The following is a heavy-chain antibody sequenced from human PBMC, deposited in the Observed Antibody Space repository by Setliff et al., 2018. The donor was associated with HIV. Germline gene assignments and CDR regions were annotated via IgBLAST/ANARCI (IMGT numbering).Heavy chain of an antibody. CDR1: GKSLSNYW. V-gene: IGHV5-10-1*01. Sequence: GESLKISCKGSGKSLSNYWINWVRQMPGKGLEWMGRIDPSDSYINYGPSFQGHGTISADKSTNTAFLQWSSLKASDSAMYYCSRGIAVAGHDFANTPGDIWGQGTMVTVSS. CDR3: SRGIAVAGHDFANTPGDI. CDR2: IDPSDSYI. J-gene: IGHJ3*02. D-gene: IGHD6-19*01.